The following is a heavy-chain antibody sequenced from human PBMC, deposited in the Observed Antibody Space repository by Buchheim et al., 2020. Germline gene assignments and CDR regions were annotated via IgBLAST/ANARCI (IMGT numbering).Heavy chain of an antibody. D-gene: IGHD6-19*01. CDR3: ARESIAVAAAFDY. V-gene: IGHV3-33*01. Sequence: QVQLVESGGGVVQPGRSLRLSCAASGFTFSSYGMHWVRQAPGKGLEWVAVIWYDGSNKYYADSVKGRFTISSDNSKKTLYLQMNSLRAEDTAVYYCARESIAVAAAFDYWGQGTL. CDR1: GFTFSSYG. CDR2: IWYDGSNK. J-gene: IGHJ4*02.